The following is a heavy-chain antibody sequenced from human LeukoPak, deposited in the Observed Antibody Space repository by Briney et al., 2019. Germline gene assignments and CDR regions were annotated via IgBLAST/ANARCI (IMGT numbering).Heavy chain of an antibody. CDR3: ARDGGYDSGLVDY. J-gene: IGHJ4*02. CDR2: ISYDGSNK. Sequence: GGSLRLSCAASGFTFSSYAMHWVRQAPGKGLEWVAVISYDGSNKYYADSVKGRFTISRDNSKNTLYLQMNGLRAEDTAVYYCARDGGYDSGLVDYWGQGTLVTVSS. CDR1: GFTFSSYA. V-gene: IGHV3-30*04. D-gene: IGHD3-22*01.